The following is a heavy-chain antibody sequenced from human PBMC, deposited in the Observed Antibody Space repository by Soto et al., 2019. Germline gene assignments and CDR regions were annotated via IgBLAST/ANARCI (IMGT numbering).Heavy chain of an antibody. V-gene: IGHV4-61*01. D-gene: IGHD2-2*03. CDR1: SGSGSSGTYY. Sequence: QVQLQESGPGLVRPSETLSLTCSVSSGSGSSGTYYWSWIRQPPGWGLEWIGHIYSSGRTNYNPSLKSRVTISVDTSKNQFSLILSSVTAADTAMYYCARDREAAGYQYWGQGTLVTVSS. CDR2: IYSSGRT. CDR3: ARDREAAGYQY. J-gene: IGHJ1*01.